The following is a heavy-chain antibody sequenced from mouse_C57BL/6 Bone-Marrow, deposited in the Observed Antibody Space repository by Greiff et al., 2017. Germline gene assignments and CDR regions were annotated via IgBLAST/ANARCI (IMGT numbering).Heavy chain of an antibody. CDR3: ARWGSCLAGFAY. D-gene: IGHD1-1*02. V-gene: IGHV1-72*01. CDR1: GYTFTSYW. Sequence: VQLKQPGAELVKPGASVKLSCKASGYTFTSYWMHWVKQRPGRGLEWIGRIDPSSGCTKYNEKFKGKATLTVDKPSSTAYMQLSSLTSEDSAFYYCARWGSCLAGFAYWGQGTLVTVSA. J-gene: IGHJ3*01. CDR2: IDPSSGCT.